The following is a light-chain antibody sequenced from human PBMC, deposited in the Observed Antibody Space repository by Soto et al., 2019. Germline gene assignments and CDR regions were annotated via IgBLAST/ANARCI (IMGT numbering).Light chain of an antibody. V-gene: IGKV3D-15*01. CDR2: DAS. CDR1: QSVSSN. Sequence: EMVMTQSPATLSVSPGERATLSCRASQSVSSNLAWYQQKPGQAPRLLIYDASNRATGIPARFSGSGSGTDFTLTISSLEPEDFATYYCLQQNSYPLTFGGGTKVDIK. J-gene: IGKJ4*02. CDR3: LQQNSYPLT.